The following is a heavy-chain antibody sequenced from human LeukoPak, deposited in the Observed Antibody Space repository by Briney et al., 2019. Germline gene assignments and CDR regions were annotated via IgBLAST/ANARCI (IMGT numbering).Heavy chain of an antibody. CDR2: ITTGSSYI. J-gene: IGHJ6*03. Sequence: PGGSLRLSCSASGFSFTSYAMNWVRQPPGKGLEWVSSITTGSSYIYYADSVRGRFSVSRDNAKNSLYLEMNSLRAEDTAVYYCARVEATTARSYYYYYMDVWGKGTTVTVSS. D-gene: IGHD1-1*01. CDR1: GFSFTSYA. V-gene: IGHV3-21*06. CDR3: ARVEATTARSYYYYYMDV.